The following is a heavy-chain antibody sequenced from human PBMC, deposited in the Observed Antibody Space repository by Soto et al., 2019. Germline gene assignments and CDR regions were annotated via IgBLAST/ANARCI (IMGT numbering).Heavy chain of an antibody. J-gene: IGHJ6*02. Sequence: QVQLVESGAEVKKPGASVKVSCKASGYTFTNYGISWVRQAPGQGHEWMGWISGYNGNTKYAQKFQGRVTMTTDTPTNTAYMDLRRLRSDDTAVYYCARDREYYYDSSGNYYYHYGMDVWGQGTTVTVS. CDR1: GYTFTNYG. D-gene: IGHD3-22*01. CDR2: ISGYNGNT. V-gene: IGHV1-18*04. CDR3: ARDREYYYDSSGNYYYHYGMDV.